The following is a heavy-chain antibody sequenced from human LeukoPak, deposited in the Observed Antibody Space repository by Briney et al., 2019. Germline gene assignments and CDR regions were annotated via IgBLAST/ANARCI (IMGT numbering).Heavy chain of an antibody. CDR3: ARGRLIVVVPAALDY. V-gene: IGHV3-30*04. Sequence: GGSLRLSCAASGFTLSKYAMHWVRQAPGKGLEWVAVISHDGSNKYYADSVKGRFTISRDNSKNTLYLQMNSLRAEDTAVYYCARGRLIVVVPAALDYWGQGTLVTVSS. J-gene: IGHJ4*02. CDR1: GFTLSKYA. CDR2: ISHDGSNK. D-gene: IGHD2-2*01.